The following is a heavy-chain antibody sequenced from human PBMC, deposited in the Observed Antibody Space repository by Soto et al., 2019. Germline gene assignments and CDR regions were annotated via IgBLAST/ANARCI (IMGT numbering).Heavy chain of an antibody. CDR3: CSSSWFNWFDP. V-gene: IGHV3-74*01. Sequence: EVQLVESGGGLVQPGGSLRLSCAASGFTFSSYWMHWVRQAPGKGLVWVSRINSDGSSSSYAHSVKGRFTISRDNAKNTLYLQMNSLRAEDTAVYYCCSSSWFNWFDPWGQGTLVTVSS. CDR1: GFTFSSYW. D-gene: IGHD6-13*01. J-gene: IGHJ5*02. CDR2: INSDGSSS.